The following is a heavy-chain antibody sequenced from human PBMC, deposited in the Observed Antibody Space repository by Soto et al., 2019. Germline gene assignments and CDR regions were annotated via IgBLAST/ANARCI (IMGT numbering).Heavy chain of an antibody. CDR1: GFTFSSYS. CDR2: ISSSSSYI. CDR3: ARDAELTHGYCSSTSCRYYYYYYMDV. Sequence: EVQLVESGGGLVKPGGSLRLSCAASGFTFSSYSMNWVRQAPGKGLEWVSSISSSSSYIYYADSVKGRFTISRDNAKNSLYLQMNSLRAEDTAVYYCARDAELTHGYCSSTSCRYYYYYYMDVWGKGTTVTVSS. D-gene: IGHD2-2*03. J-gene: IGHJ6*03. V-gene: IGHV3-21*01.